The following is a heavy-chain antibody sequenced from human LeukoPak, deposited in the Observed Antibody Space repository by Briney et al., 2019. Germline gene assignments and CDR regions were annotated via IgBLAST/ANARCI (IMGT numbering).Heavy chain of an antibody. CDR2: IYPGDSQT. V-gene: IGHV5-51*01. CDR3: ARALRTGQGDYVPVL. CDR1: GYKFTNYW. J-gene: IGHJ4*02. Sequence: GESLKISCKASGYKFTNYWIGWVRQMPGKVLEWMTIIYPGDSQTRYSPSFQGQVTISADKSLDTMYLQWNSLKASDTAMYYCARALRTGQGDYVPVLWGQGTLVIVSS. D-gene: IGHD4-17*01.